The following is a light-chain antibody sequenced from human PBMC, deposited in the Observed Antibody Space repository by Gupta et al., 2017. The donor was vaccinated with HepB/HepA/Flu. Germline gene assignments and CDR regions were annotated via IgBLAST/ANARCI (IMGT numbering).Light chain of an antibody. CDR1: QTSGSW. V-gene: IGKV1-5*03. Sequence: DIQMTQSPSTLSASVGDRVTITCRASQTSGSWLAWYQQKPGKAPNLLIYQASGLESGVPSRFSGSGSETXFTLTIXSLQPDDFATYYCQQYNSWPWTFGXGTKLEIK. CDR3: QQYNSWPWT. CDR2: QAS. J-gene: IGKJ1*01.